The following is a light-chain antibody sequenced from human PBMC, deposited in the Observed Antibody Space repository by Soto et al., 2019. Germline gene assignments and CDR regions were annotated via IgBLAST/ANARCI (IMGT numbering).Light chain of an antibody. V-gene: IGKV3-20*01. Sequence: EIVITQSAATLSVSTGEKATVSCRAIQSVSRTDLAWYQRTAGRASRLLISGAFDRATGIPDRFSGSGSGTDFTLTISTLEPEDFAAYYCQQYGNSPAWTFGQGTKVDIK. CDR1: QSVSRTD. CDR2: GAF. CDR3: QQYGNSPAWT. J-gene: IGKJ1*01.